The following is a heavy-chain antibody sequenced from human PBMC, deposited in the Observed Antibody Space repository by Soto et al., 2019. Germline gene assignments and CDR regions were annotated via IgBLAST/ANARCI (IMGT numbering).Heavy chain of an antibody. V-gene: IGHV4-34*02. CDR2: INHSGRT. Sequence: QVQLQQWGAGLLKPSETLSLTCAVYGGPFSGYYWSWIRQPPGKGLEWIGEINHSGRTNYNPSLTSRVPISVDTSQNEFSLRLSSVTAADTTVYYCARGVGGHSGSWYVYWGQGTLVTVSS. CDR1: GGPFSGYY. J-gene: IGHJ4*02. D-gene: IGHD6-13*01. CDR3: ARGVGGHSGSWYVY.